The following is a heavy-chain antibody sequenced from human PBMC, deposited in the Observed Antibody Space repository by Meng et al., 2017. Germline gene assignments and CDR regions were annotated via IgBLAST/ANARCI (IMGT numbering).Heavy chain of an antibody. J-gene: IGHJ4*02. Sequence: GQVVESGGDVVPPGRSLTLSCAASGFIFSNYEMHWVRQAPGKGLEWVACITKDGSRKYYLGSVRGRFTISRDNSKNTLYLEMNSLRSEDTALYYCARDFDYWGRGTLVTVSS. CDR2: ITKDGSRK. V-gene: IGHV3-30*16. CDR3: ARDFDY. CDR1: GFIFSNYE.